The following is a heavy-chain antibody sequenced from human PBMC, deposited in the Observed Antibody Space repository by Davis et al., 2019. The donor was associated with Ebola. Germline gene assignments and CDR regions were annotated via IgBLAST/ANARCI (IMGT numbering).Heavy chain of an antibody. CDR3: ARESVLTGYYYYYVMDV. CDR2: INHSGST. Sequence: SETLSLTCVVYGESFSGFYWSWVRQPPGKGLEWIGEINHSGSTTYNPSLRSRVTLSVDKSKNQFSLTLTSVTAADTAVYYCARESVLTGYYYYYVMDVWGRGTAVTVSS. J-gene: IGHJ6*04. CDR1: GESFSGFY. V-gene: IGHV4-34*01. D-gene: IGHD3-9*01.